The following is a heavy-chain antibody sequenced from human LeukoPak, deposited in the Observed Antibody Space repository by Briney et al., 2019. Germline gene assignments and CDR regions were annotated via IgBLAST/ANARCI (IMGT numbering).Heavy chain of an antibody. D-gene: IGHD5-18*01. Sequence: ASVKVSCKASGYTFTSYYMHWVRQAPGQGLEWMGIINPRGGSTTYAQKFQGGVTMTRDTSTSTVYMELSNLRSEDTAVYYCARGQKYTSGYTVTELGSRYFDYWGQGALVTVSS. V-gene: IGHV1-46*01. CDR1: GYTFTSYY. CDR2: INPRGGST. J-gene: IGHJ4*02. CDR3: ARGQKYTSGYTVTELGSRYFDY.